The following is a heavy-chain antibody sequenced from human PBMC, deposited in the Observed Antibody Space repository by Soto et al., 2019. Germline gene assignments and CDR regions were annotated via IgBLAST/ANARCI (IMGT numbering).Heavy chain of an antibody. Sequence: PGGSLRLSCAASGFTVSSNYMSWVRQAPGKGLDWVSLIYSGGSIYYADSVKGRFTISRDNSKNTLNLQMNSLRVEDTAIYYCARGYSYGPHTLDYWGQGTLVTVSS. CDR1: GFTVSSNY. CDR3: ARGYSYGPHTLDY. V-gene: IGHV3-53*01. J-gene: IGHJ4*02. CDR2: IYSGGSI. D-gene: IGHD5-18*01.